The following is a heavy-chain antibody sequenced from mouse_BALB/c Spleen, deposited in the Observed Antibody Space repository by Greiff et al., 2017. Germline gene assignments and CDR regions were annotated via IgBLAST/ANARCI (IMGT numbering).Heavy chain of an antibody. CDR1: GFTFSSYD. Sequence: VQLKESGGGLVKPGGSLKLSCAASGFTFSSYDMSWVRQSPEKRLEWVAEISSGGSYTYYPDTVTGRFTISRDNAKNTLYLEMSSLRSEDTAMYYCARSNSAYWGQGTLVTVSA. CDR2: ISSGGSYT. J-gene: IGHJ3*01. CDR3: ARSNSAY. V-gene: IGHV5-9-4*01. D-gene: IGHD2-5*01.